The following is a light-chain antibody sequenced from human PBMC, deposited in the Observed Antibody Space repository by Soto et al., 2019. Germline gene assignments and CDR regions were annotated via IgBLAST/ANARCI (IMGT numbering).Light chain of an antibody. V-gene: IGLV2-14*01. CDR1: ISDIGAYNF. Sequence: QSALTQPASVSGSPGQSITISCTGTISDIGAYNFDSWYQQYPGEAPQVIIYDVSHRPAGVSNRFSGSKSGNTASLTISGLQTHDEADYYCSSYTSATTYVFGTGTKLTVL. J-gene: IGLJ1*01. CDR3: SSYTSATTYV. CDR2: DVS.